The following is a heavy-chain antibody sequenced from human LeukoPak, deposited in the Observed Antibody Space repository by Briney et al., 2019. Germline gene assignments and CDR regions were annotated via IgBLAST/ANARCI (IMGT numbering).Heavy chain of an antibody. D-gene: IGHD5-18*01. CDR2: IDDVGSGT. CDR3: VRELALYTYGFRPFDY. CDR1: GFTLSSNW. Sequence: GGSLRLSCAVSGFTLSSNWMHWVRQVPGKGLEWVSRIDDVGSGTSYADSVKGRFTISRDLAKNSIYLQMNSLRAEDTAVYYCVRELALYTYGFRPFDYWGQGTLVTVSS. V-gene: IGHV3-74*01. J-gene: IGHJ4*02.